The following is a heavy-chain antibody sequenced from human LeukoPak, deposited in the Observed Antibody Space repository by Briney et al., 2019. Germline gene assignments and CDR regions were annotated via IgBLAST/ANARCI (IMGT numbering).Heavy chain of an antibody. CDR3: AELDCSSTSCHDY. CDR2: ISGSGGST. Sequence: GGSLRLSCAASGFTFSSYAMSWVRQAPGKGLEWVSAISGSGGSTYYADSVKGRFTISRDNSKNSLYLQMNSLRAEDTAVYYCAELDCSSTSCHDYWGQGTLVTVSS. CDR1: GFTFSSYA. V-gene: IGHV3-23*01. J-gene: IGHJ4*02. D-gene: IGHD2-2*01.